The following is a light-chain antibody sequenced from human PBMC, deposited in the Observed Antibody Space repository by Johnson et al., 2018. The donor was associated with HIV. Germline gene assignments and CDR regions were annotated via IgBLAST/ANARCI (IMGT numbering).Light chain of an antibody. CDR3: ATWDASLLANV. CDR2: DND. J-gene: IGLJ1*01. V-gene: IGLV1-51*02. Sequence: QSVLTQPPSVSAAPRRWVTVSCSGTTSNIGDHSVSWLQHLPGAAPKLLIYDNDSRPSGVPNRFSGSKYAASATLHLTGLQTGDEGDHYGATWDASLLANVFGPGTKVTVL. CDR1: TSNIGDHS.